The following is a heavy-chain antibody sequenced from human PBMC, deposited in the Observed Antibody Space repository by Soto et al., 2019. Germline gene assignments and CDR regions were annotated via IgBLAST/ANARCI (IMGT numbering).Heavy chain of an antibody. CDR3: ARDGAVGYFDWLGYYYGMDV. J-gene: IGHJ6*02. V-gene: IGHV1-18*04. CDR1: GYTFPSYG. D-gene: IGHD3-9*01. Sequence: ASVKVSFKASGYTFPSYGISWVRQAPGQGLEWMGWISAYNGNTNYAQKLQGRVTMTTDTSTSTAYMELRILRSDDTAAYYCARDGAVGYFDWLGYYYGMDVWGQGTTVTVSS. CDR2: ISAYNGNT.